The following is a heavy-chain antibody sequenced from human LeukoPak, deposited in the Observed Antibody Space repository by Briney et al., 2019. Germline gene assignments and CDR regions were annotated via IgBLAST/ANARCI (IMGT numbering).Heavy chain of an antibody. CDR1: GGSISSYY. V-gene: IGHV4-59*07. Sequence: SDTLSLTCTVSGGSISSYYWSWIRQPPGKGLEWIGYIYYSGSTNYNPSLKSRVTISVDTSKNQFSLKLSSVTAADTAVYYCARSRMATTYSIYFDYWGQGTLVTVSS. J-gene: IGHJ4*02. D-gene: IGHD5-24*01. CDR2: IYYSGST. CDR3: ARSRMATTYSIYFDY.